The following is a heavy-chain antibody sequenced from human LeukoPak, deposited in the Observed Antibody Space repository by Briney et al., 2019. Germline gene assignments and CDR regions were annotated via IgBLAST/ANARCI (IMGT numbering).Heavy chain of an antibody. J-gene: IGHJ6*02. CDR1: GFTFSSYG. CDR2: ISYDGSNK. V-gene: IGHV3-30*18. D-gene: IGHD6-13*01. CDR3: AKDLESSWYGHYYYGMDV. Sequence: GGCLRLSSAASGFTFSSYGMHRVRQAPGKGLWWVAVISYDGSNKYYADSVKGRFTISRDNSKNTLYLQMNSLRAEDTAVYYCAKDLESSWYGHYYYGMDVWGQGTTVTVSS.